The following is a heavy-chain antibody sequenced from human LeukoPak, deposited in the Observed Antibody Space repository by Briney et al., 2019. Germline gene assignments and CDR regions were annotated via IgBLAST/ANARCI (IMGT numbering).Heavy chain of an antibody. CDR1: GFTFSSYA. J-gene: IGHJ4*02. D-gene: IGHD3-22*01. V-gene: IGHV3-30*04. CDR3: AVLDYDSITDY. Sequence: PGRSLRLSCAASGFTFSSYAMHWVRQAPGKGLEWVAVISYDGSNKYYADSVKGRFTISRDNAKNTLYLQMNSLRAEDTAVYYCAVLDYDSITDYWGQGTLVTVSS. CDR2: ISYDGSNK.